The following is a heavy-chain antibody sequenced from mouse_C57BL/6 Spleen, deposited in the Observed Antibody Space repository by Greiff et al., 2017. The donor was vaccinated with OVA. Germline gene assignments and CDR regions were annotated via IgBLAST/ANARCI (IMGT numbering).Heavy chain of an antibody. V-gene: IGHV1-64*01. CDR2: IHPNSGST. D-gene: IGHD2-4*01. CDR1: GYTFTSYW. CDR3: ARPYYDYDRCAMDY. J-gene: IGHJ4*01. Sequence: QVQLQQPGAELVKPGASVKLSCKASGYTFTSYWMHWVKQRPGQGLEWIGMIHPNSGSTNYNEKFKSKATLTVDKSSSTAYMQLSSLTSEDSAVYYCARPYYDYDRCAMDYWGQGTSVTVSS.